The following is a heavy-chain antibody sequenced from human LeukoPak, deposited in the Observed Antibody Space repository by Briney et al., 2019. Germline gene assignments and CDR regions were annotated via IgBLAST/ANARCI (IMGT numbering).Heavy chain of an antibody. D-gene: IGHD3-16*01. J-gene: IGHJ6*03. Sequence: PSETLSLTCAVYGGSVSGYYWSWIRQPPGKGLEWIGEINHSGSTNYNPSLKSRVTISVDTSKNQFSLKLSSVTAADTAVYYCARETSQKGAHYMDVWGKGTTVTISS. CDR2: INHSGST. CDR3: ARETSQKGAHYMDV. V-gene: IGHV4-34*01. CDR1: GGSVSGYY.